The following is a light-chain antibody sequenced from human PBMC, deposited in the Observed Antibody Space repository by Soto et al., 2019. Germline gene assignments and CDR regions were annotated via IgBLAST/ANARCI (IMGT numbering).Light chain of an antibody. Sequence: LTQPASVSGAPGQSITISCTGTNSDVNYVSWHQQHPGKAPKLMIYEVINRSPGVSTRFSGSKSGNTASLTISGLQAEDEADYYCSSSTSSNTFVFGSGTKVTVL. J-gene: IGLJ1*01. V-gene: IGLV2-14*01. CDR3: SSSTSSNTFV. CDR2: EVI. CDR1: NSDVNY.